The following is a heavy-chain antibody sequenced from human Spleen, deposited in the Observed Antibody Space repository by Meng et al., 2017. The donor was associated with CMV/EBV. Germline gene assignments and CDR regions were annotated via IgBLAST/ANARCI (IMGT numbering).Heavy chain of an antibody. CDR1: SSYY. V-gene: IGHV4-39*07. Sequence: SSYYWGWIRQPPGKGLEWIGSIYYSGSTYYNPSLKSRVTISVDTSKNQFSLKLSSVTAADTAVYYCARGGAPVLEWLGSEPNWFDPWGQGTLVTVSS. D-gene: IGHD3-3*01. CDR3: ARGGAPVLEWLGSEPNWFDP. J-gene: IGHJ5*02. CDR2: IYYSGST.